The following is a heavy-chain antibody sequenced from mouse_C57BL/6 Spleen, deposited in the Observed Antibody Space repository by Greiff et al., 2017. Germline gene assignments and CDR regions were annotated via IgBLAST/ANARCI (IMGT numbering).Heavy chain of an antibody. Sequence: QVQLQQSGAELARPGASAKMSCKASGYTFTSYTMHWVKQRPGQGLEWIGYINPSSGYTKYNQKFKDKATLTAVKSSSTAYMQLSSLTSEDSAVYYCARQGVRRNFDYWGQGTTRTVSS. J-gene: IGHJ2*01. D-gene: IGHD2-14*01. V-gene: IGHV1-4*01. CDR1: GYTFTSYT. CDR2: INPSSGYT. CDR3: ARQGVRRNFDY.